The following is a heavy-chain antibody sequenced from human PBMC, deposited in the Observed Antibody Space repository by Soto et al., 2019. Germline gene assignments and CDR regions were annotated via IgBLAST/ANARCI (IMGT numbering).Heavy chain of an antibody. V-gene: IGHV3-23*01. CDR3: VNRHY. Sequence: PGGSLILSCAASGFPFSSYAMSWVRQAPGKRLEWVSGISASGGSTNYADSVKGRFTISRDNSKNMVYLQMNSLRAEDTAVYYCVNRHYWGQGTLVTVSS. CDR2: ISASGGST. CDR1: GFPFSSYA. J-gene: IGHJ4*02.